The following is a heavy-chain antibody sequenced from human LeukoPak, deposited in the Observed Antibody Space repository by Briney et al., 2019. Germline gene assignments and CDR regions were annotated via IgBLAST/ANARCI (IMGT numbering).Heavy chain of an antibody. CDR1: GYTFTSYY. D-gene: IGHD3-22*01. V-gene: IGHV1-46*01. CDR2: INPSGGST. Sequence: GASVKVSXKASGYTFTSYYMHWVRQAPGQGLEWMGIINPSGGSTSYAQKFQGRVTMTRDTSTSTVYMELSSLRSEDTAVYYCARDPGLPYYYDSSGYQPFSDYWGQGTLVTVSS. J-gene: IGHJ4*02. CDR3: ARDPGLPYYYDSSGYQPFSDY.